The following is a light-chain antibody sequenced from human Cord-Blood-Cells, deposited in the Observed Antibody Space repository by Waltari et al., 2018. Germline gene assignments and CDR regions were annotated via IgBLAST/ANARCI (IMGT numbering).Light chain of an antibody. CDR2: DFR. Sequence: QSALTQPRSVSGSPGPSVTISCTGTSSDVGGYNYVSWYQQHPGKAPKLMIYDFRKRPSGVPDRFSGSKSGNTASLTISGLQAEDEADYYCCSYAGSYTWVFGGGTKLTVL. CDR1: SSDVGGYNY. CDR3: CSYAGSYTWV. J-gene: IGLJ3*02. V-gene: IGLV2-11*01.